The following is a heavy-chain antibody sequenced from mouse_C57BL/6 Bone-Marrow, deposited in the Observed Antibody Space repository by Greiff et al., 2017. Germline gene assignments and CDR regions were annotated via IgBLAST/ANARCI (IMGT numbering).Heavy chain of an antibody. Sequence: EVNLVESGGGLVKPGGSLKLSCAASGFTFSDYGMHWVRQAPEKGLEWVAYISSGSSTIDYAATVQGRFTISRDTAKNTLFLQLTSLRSEDTAMYYCAKSPGVAPYWWFDVWGTGTTVTVSS. J-gene: IGHJ1*03. D-gene: IGHD1-1*01. CDR2: ISSGSSTI. CDR3: AKSPGVAPYWWFDV. CDR1: GFTFSDYG. V-gene: IGHV5-17*01.